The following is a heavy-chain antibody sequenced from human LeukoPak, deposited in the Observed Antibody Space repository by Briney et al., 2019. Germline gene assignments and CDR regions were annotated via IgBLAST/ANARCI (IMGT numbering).Heavy chain of an antibody. V-gene: IGHV1-24*01. CDR3: ATDGVTIFGVGTLGY. D-gene: IGHD3-3*01. Sequence: ASVKVSCKVSGYTLTELSMHRVRQAPGKGLEWMGGFDPEDGETIYAQKFQGRVTMTEDTSTDTAYMELSSLRSEDTAVYYCATDGVTIFGVGTLGYWGQGTLVTVSS. CDR2: FDPEDGET. J-gene: IGHJ4*02. CDR1: GYTLTELS.